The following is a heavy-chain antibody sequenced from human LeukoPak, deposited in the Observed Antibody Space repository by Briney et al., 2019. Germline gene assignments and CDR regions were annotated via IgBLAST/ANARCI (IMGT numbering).Heavy chain of an antibody. Sequence: GGSLRLSCAASGFTFSSYAMSWVRQAPGKGLEWVSAISGSGGSTYYADSVEGRFTISRDNSKNTLYLQMNSLRAEDTAVYYCAKFPPSYSSTKPGDYWGQGTLVTVSS. CDR3: AKFPPSYSSTKPGDY. CDR2: ISGSGGST. CDR1: GFTFSSYA. V-gene: IGHV3-23*01. J-gene: IGHJ4*02. D-gene: IGHD6-13*01.